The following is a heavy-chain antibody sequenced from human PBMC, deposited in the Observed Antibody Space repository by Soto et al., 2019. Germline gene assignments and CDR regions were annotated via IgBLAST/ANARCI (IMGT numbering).Heavy chain of an antibody. V-gene: IGHV3-30*18. CDR3: AKDSGAFDI. J-gene: IGHJ3*02. CDR2: ISYDGSNK. CDR1: GFTFSSYG. D-gene: IGHD3-10*01. Sequence: QRLSCAASGFTFSSYGMHWVRQAPGKGLEWVAVISYDGSNKYYADSVKGRFTISRDNSKNTLYLQMNSLRAEDTAVYYCAKDSGAFDIWGQGTMVTVSS.